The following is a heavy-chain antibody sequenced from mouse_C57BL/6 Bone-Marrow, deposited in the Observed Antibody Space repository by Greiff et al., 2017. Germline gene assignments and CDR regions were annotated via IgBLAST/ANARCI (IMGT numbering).Heavy chain of an antibody. Sequence: QVQLQQPGAELVKPGASVKMSCKASGYTFTSYWITWVKQRPGQGLEWIGDISPGSGSTNYNEKFKSKATLTVDTSSSTAYMQLSCLTSEDSAVYYCARPYYSNYWYFDVWGTGTTVTVSS. J-gene: IGHJ1*03. V-gene: IGHV1-55*01. CDR3: ARPYYSNYWYFDV. D-gene: IGHD2-5*01. CDR1: GYTFTSYW. CDR2: ISPGSGST.